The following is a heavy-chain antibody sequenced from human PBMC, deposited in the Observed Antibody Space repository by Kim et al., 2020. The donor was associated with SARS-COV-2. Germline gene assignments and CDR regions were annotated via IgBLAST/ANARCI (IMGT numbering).Heavy chain of an antibody. CDR3: ARLALGYCSSNSFYAGFDP. D-gene: IGHD2-2*01. J-gene: IGHJ5*02. CDR1: GGSISSYY. Sequence: SETLSLTCTVSGGSISSYYWSWIRQPPGKGLEWIGYIYYSGSTNYNPSLKSRVTISVDTSKNQSSLKLSSVTAADTAVYYCARLALGYCSSNSFYAGFDPWGQGTLVTVSS. V-gene: IGHV4-59*01. CDR2: IYYSGST.